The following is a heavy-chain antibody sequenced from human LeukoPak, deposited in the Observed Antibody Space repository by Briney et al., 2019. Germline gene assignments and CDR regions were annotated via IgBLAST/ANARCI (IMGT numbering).Heavy chain of an antibody. Sequence: GGSLRLSCAASGFTFSNSAMSWVRQAPGKGLEWVSVIYSGGSTCYADSVKGRFTISRDNYKNTLYLQMNNLRAEDTAVYYCARDHHDSSGYYFPFDDWGQGTLVTVSS. D-gene: IGHD3-22*01. CDR2: IYSGGST. J-gene: IGHJ4*02. CDR1: GFTFSNSA. CDR3: ARDHHDSSGYYFPFDD. V-gene: IGHV3-53*01.